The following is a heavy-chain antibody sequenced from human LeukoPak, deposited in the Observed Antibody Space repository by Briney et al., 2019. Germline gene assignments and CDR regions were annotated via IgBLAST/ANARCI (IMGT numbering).Heavy chain of an antibody. J-gene: IGHJ3*02. CDR1: GFTVSSNY. V-gene: IGHV3-53*01. CDR3: ARGTPSDYGSGPRLAFDI. Sequence: LPGGSLRLSCAASGFTVSSNYMSWVRQAPGKGLEWVSVIYSGGSTYYADSVKGRFTISRDNSKNTLYLQMNSLRAEDTAVYYCARGTPSDYGSGPRLAFDIWGQGTMVTVSS. CDR2: IYSGGST. D-gene: IGHD3-10*01.